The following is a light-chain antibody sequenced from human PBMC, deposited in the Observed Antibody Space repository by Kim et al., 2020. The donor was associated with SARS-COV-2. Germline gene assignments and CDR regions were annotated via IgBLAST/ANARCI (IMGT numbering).Light chain of an antibody. CDR3: QRYNSAPLT. CDR1: QDIYSY. CDR2: GAS. Sequence: ASVGDRVTITCRASQDIYSYLAWYQQRPGKIPRLLIYGASTLQSGVPSRFSGSGSGTSFTLTISSLQPEDVAIYYCQRYNSAPLTFGGGTKVDIK. V-gene: IGKV1-27*01. J-gene: IGKJ4*01.